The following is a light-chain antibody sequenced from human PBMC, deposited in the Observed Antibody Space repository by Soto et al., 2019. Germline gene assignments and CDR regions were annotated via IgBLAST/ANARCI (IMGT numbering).Light chain of an antibody. J-gene: IGKJ3*01. Sequence: EIVLTQYPGTVSLSPGERATLSCRASQSVSSSYLAWYQQKPGQAPRLLIYGASSRATGIPDRFSGSGSGTDFTLTISRLEPEDFAVYYCQQYGSSFTFGPGTKVDIK. CDR2: GAS. CDR1: QSVSSSY. CDR3: QQYGSSFT. V-gene: IGKV3-20*01.